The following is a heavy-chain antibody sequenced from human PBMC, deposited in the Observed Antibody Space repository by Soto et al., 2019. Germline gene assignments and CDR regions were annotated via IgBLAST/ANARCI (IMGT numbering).Heavy chain of an antibody. CDR2: ISAYSGNT. D-gene: IGHD3-22*01. V-gene: IGHV1-18*04. CDR1: VYTYTSYN. CDR3: ARVWYDSRGYYPDY. Sequence: XSVKVSCKASVYTYTSYNMGWVRQAPGQGLEWMGWISAYSGNTNYAQKFQDRVTMTRDTSTSTTYMEVKSLRSDDTAVYYCARVWYDSRGYYPDYWGQGTLVTVSS. J-gene: IGHJ4*02.